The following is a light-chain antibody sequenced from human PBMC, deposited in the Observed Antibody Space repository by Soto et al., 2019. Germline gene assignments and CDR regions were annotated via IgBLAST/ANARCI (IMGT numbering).Light chain of an antibody. V-gene: IGKV3-15*01. CDR2: RTS. J-gene: IGKJ1*01. CDR3: LQYQPYRA. Sequence: DIGMSNSPASLSVSNGESATLSCRASQRLSSNLAWYRQKPGQAPALRMFRTSSRATVFQARFSGSGSGTEFNLTISSLQPDDCATNYCLQYQPYRAFGHGTKVDIK. CDR1: QRLSSN.